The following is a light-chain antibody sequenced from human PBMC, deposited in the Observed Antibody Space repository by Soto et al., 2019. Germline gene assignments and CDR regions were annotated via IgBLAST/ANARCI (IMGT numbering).Light chain of an antibody. V-gene: IGKV3-20*01. CDR1: QSISSNY. Sequence: EIVLTQSPGTLSLSPGERATLSCRTSQSISSNYLAWYQHKPGQAPRLLIYGAFSRATGIPDRFSGSGSGTDFTLTISRLEPEDFAVYYCQQYGSSPPYTFGQGTKLEIK. CDR2: GAF. J-gene: IGKJ2*01. CDR3: QQYGSSPPYT.